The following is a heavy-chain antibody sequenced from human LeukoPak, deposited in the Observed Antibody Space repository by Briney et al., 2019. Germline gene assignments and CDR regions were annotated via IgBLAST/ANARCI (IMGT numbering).Heavy chain of an antibody. CDR3: ARKDSSSWPNYYYYMGV. V-gene: IGHV3-48*03. CDR2: ISSSGSTI. CDR1: GFTFSSYE. J-gene: IGHJ6*03. D-gene: IGHD6-13*01. Sequence: PGGSLRLSCAASGFTFSSYEMNWVRQAPGKGLEWVSYISSSGSTIYYADSVKGRFTISRDNAKNSLYLQMNSLRAEDTAVYYCARKDSSSWPNYYYYMGVWGKGTTVTISS.